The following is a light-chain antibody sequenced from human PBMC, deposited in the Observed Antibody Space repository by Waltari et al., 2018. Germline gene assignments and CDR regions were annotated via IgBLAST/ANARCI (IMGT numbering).Light chain of an antibody. Sequence: DIQMTQSPSSLSASVGDRVTLTCRASQGISSWLAWYQQKPGKAPKLLIYKASSLQSVVPSRFSGSGSGTDFTLTISSLQPEDFATYYCQQYKSAPRTFGQGTKVEIK. CDR3: QQYKSAPRT. CDR2: KAS. CDR1: QGISSW. V-gene: IGKV1D-16*01. J-gene: IGKJ1*01.